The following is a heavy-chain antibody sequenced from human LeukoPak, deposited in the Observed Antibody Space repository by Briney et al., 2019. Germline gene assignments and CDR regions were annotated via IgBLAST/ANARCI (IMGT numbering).Heavy chain of an antibody. V-gene: IGHV4-34*01. CDR1: DESLDGYY. CDR3: ASGSWSRRFAP. CDR2: MNDSGRT. D-gene: IGHD1-14*01. J-gene: IGHJ5*02. Sequence: SETLSLTCAVYDESLDGYYWSWIRQPPGKGLEWIGEMNDSGRTTYNPSLESRATISAERSKNQFSLKLTSVTAADTAVYYCASGSWSRRFAPWGQGTLVTVSS.